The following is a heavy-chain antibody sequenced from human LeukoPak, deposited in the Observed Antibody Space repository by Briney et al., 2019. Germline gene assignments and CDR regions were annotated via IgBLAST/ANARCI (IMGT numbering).Heavy chain of an antibody. CDR2: ISGSGDST. D-gene: IGHD3-16*01. J-gene: IGHJ4*02. Sequence: GGSLRLSCAASGFTFSSYAMPWVRQAPGKGLEWVSTISGSGDSTYYSDSVKGRFTISRDNSENTLYLQLNSLRAEDTAVYYCAKGGWGTVLDYWGQGTLVTVSP. CDR1: GFTFSSYA. CDR3: AKGGWGTVLDY. V-gene: IGHV3-23*01.